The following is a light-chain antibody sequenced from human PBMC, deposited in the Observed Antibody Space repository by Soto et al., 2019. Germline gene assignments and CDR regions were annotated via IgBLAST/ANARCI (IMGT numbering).Light chain of an antibody. CDR3: MQYLQTPWT. J-gene: IGKJ1*01. CDR2: LGS. CDR1: QSLLHTDGYIY. V-gene: IGKV2-28*01. Sequence: DIVMTQSPLSLTVTPGDPASISCRSRQSLLHTDGYIYLDWYLQRPGQSQQLLVCLGSNRASGVPDRFSGSGSGTPFTLKISRVAAEDFGVYDWMQYLQTPWTFGQGTRV.